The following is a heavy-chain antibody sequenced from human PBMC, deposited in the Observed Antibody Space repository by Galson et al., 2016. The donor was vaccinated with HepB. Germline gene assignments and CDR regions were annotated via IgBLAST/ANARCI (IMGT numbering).Heavy chain of an antibody. D-gene: IGHD2-15*01. J-gene: IGHJ4*02. CDR3: ARADSVFDY. CDR2: ISSSSTYI. V-gene: IGHV3-21*01. CDR1: GFTFRSYA. Sequence: SLRLSCVASGFTFRSYAMNWVRQAPGKGLEWVSSISSSSTYIYYADSVKGRFTISRDNAKNSLYLQMNSLRAEDTAVYYCARADSVFDYWGQGTLVTVSS.